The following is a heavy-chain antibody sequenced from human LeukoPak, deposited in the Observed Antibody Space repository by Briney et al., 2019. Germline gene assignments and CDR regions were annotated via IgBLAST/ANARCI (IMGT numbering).Heavy chain of an antibody. Sequence: ASVKVSCKASGYTFTSYAMNWVRQAPGQGLEWMGWINTSTGNPTYAQGFTGRFVFSLDTSVSTAYLQISSLKAEDTAVYYCASYSGYLHNYYGMDVWGQGTTVTVSS. CDR2: INTSTGNP. D-gene: IGHD5-12*01. V-gene: IGHV7-4-1*02. CDR3: ASYSGYLHNYYGMDV. CDR1: GYTFTSYA. J-gene: IGHJ6*02.